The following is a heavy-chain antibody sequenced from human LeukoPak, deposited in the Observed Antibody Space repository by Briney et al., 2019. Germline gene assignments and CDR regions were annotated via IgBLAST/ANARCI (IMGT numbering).Heavy chain of an antibody. CDR2: IIPIFGTA. D-gene: IGHD2-15*01. V-gene: IGHV1-69*13. CDR1: GGTFSSYA. CDR3: ATLGYCSGGSCYDIGY. Sequence: ASVKVSCKASGGTFSSYAISWGRQAPGQGLEWMGGIIPIFGTANYAQKFQGRVTITADESTSTAYMELSSLRSEDTAVYYCATLGYCSGGSCYDIGYWGQGTLVTVSS. J-gene: IGHJ4*02.